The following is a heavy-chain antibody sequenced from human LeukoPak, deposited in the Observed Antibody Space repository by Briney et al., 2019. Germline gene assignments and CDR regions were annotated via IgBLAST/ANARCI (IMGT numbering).Heavy chain of an antibody. CDR1: GFTFSSYG. V-gene: IGHV3-30*03. Sequence: PGRSLRLSCVASGFTFSSYGMHWVRQAPGKGLEWVAVISYDGSNKYYADSVKGRFTISRDNSKNTLHLQMNSLSAEDTAVYYCARDHYDYVWGSYRRYYFDYWGQGTLVTVSS. D-gene: IGHD3-16*02. CDR3: ARDHYDYVWGSYRRYYFDY. CDR2: ISYDGSNK. J-gene: IGHJ4*02.